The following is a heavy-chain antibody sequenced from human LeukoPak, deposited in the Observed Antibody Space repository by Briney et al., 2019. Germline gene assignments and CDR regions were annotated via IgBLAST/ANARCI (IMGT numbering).Heavy chain of an antibody. Sequence: PGGSLRLSCAASGFTFSSYAMSWVRQAPGKGLEWVPAISGSGGSTYYADSVKGRFTISRDNSKNTLYLQMNSLRAEDTAVYYCAKGQPYYDFWSGYYTAWGQGTLVTVSS. CDR1: GFTFSSYA. V-gene: IGHV3-23*01. D-gene: IGHD3-3*01. CDR2: ISGSGGST. J-gene: IGHJ4*02. CDR3: AKGQPYYDFWSGYYTA.